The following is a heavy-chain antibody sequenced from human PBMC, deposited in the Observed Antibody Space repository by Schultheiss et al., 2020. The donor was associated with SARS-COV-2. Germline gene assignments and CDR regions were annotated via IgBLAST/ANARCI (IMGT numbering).Heavy chain of an antibody. J-gene: IGHJ5*02. D-gene: IGHD3-10*01. CDR3: ARGRSQYYYGSGGWFDP. V-gene: IGHV4-34*01. CDR2: INRSGST. Sequence: SETLSLTCAVYGGSFSGYYWSWIRQPPGKGLEWIGEINRSGSTNYNPSLKSRVTISVDTSKNQFSLKLSSVTAADTAVYYCARGRSQYYYGSGGWFDPWGQGTLVTVSS. CDR1: GGSFSGYY.